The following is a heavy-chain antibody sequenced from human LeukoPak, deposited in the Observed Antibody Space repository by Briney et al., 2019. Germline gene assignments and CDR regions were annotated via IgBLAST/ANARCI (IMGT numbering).Heavy chain of an antibody. Sequence: ASVKVSCKASGYTFTGYYMHWVRQATGQGLEWMGWMNPNSGNTGYAQKFQGRVTMTRNTSISTAYMELSSLRSEDTAVYYCARATSLIYYYYYGMDVWGQGTTVTVSS. CDR3: ARATSLIYYYYYGMDV. V-gene: IGHV1-8*02. CDR2: MNPNSGNT. J-gene: IGHJ6*02. CDR1: GYTFTGYY.